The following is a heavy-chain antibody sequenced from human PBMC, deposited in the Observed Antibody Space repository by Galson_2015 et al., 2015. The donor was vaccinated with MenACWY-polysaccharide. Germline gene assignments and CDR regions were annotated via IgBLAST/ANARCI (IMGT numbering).Heavy chain of an antibody. CDR2: ITASGATT. J-gene: IGHJ4*02. CDR3: VKDRRSGLAAAGDH. Sequence: LRLSCATSGFTFNTFAMSWVRQAPGKGLEWVSGITASGATTYYADSVKGRFTISRDNSENTLYLQMSNLRAQDTAVYYCVKDRRSGLAAAGDHWGTGTLVIVSS. V-gene: IGHV3-23*01. D-gene: IGHD6-25*01. CDR1: GFTFNTFA.